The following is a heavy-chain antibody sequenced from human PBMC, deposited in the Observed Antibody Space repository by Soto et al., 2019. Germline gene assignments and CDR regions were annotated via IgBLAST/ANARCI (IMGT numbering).Heavy chain of an antibody. V-gene: IGHV1-18*01. Sequence: ASVQVACKASGYTVTSYGISWVRQARGQGLYLIVCVSAYNGNTNYAQKLKGRVTMTTDTSTSTAYMELRRLRSEDTDVYYCARAGYXSSTSCSPYNYYYGMDVWGQGTTVTVSS. D-gene: IGHD2-2*01. CDR2: VSAYNGNT. CDR3: ARAGYXSSTSCSPYNYYYGMDV. J-gene: IGHJ6*02. CDR1: GYTVTSYG.